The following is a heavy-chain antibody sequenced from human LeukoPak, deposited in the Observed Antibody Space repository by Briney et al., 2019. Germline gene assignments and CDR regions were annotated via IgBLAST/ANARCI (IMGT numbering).Heavy chain of an antibody. J-gene: IGHJ4*02. CDR2: ISPFNGDT. V-gene: IGHV1-18*04. CDR3: ARSRGYSRFDY. CDR1: GYNFISYG. D-gene: IGHD5-18*01. Sequence: ASVKVSCKASGYNFISYGVSWMRLVPGQGLEWMGWISPFNGDTNYAQTFQGRVTMTTDTSTSTAYMELSSLRSEDTAVYYCARSRGYSRFDYWGQGTLVTVSS.